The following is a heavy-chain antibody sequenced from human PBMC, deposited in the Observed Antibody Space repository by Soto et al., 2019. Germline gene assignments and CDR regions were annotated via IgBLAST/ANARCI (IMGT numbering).Heavy chain of an antibody. Sequence: QVQLVQSGAEVKKPGASVKVSCKASGYTFTNYYILWVRQAPGQGLEWMGVINPSDVSTSYAQRFQGGVTMTRDTSTSTVYMELISLRSEDTAVYYCARDPDFWGQGTLVTVSS. CDR3: ARDPDF. CDR2: INPSDVST. V-gene: IGHV1-46*01. CDR1: GYTFTNYY. J-gene: IGHJ4*02.